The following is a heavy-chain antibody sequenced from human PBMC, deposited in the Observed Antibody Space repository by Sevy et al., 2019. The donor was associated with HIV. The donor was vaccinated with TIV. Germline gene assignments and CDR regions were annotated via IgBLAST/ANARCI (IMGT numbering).Heavy chain of an antibody. D-gene: IGHD6-25*01. Sequence: GGSLRLSCAASGFRFNNFGMYWVRQAPGKGLEGVAFIRYDGINKYYVDSVKGRSTISRDNSKDTLYLGMKSLRLEDTAIYYCAKGGSGGIDHYGMDVWGQGTTVTVSS. CDR1: GFRFNNFG. CDR2: IRYDGINK. CDR3: AKGGSGGIDHYGMDV. J-gene: IGHJ6*02. V-gene: IGHV3-30*02.